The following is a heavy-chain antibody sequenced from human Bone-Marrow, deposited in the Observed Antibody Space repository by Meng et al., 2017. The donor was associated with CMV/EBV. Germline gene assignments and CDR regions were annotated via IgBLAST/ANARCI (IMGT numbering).Heavy chain of an antibody. Sequence: PGFTFNIYNMNWVRHAPGKGLEWVSSLSGSNSHIYYADSVKGRFTISRDNAKNSLHLQMSSLRAEDTAMYYCARGLGDSGSDNYFDYWGQGILVTVSS. V-gene: IGHV3-21*01. J-gene: IGHJ4*02. CDR3: ARGLGDSGSDNYFDY. D-gene: IGHD5-12*01. CDR1: GFTFNIYN. CDR2: LSGSNSHI.